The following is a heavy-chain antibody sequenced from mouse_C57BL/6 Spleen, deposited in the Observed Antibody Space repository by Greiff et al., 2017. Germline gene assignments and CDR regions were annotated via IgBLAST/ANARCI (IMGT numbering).Heavy chain of an antibody. CDR1: GYTFTSYW. D-gene: IGHD3-3*01. CDR2: INPSNGGT. CDR3: ARLRAFTGPFDD. V-gene: IGHV1-53*01. J-gene: IGHJ2*01. Sequence: QVQLQQPGTELVKPGASVKLSCKASGYTFTSYWMHWVKQRPGQGLEWIGNINPSNGGTNYNEKFKSKATLTVDKSSSTAYMQLSSLTSEDSAVYDCARLRAFTGPFDDWGQGTTLTVSS.